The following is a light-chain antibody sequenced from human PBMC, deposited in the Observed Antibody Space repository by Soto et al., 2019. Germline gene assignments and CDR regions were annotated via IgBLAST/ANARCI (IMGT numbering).Light chain of an antibody. V-gene: IGLV1-47*02. CDR3: AAWDDSLSGYV. Sequence: QSVLTQPPSASGTPGQRVTISCSGSSSNIGSNYVYWYHQLPGTAPKLLIYSNNQRPSGVPARFSGSKSGTSASLAISGLRSEDEADYYCAAWDDSLSGYVFGTGTKVTVL. CDR1: SSNIGSNY. J-gene: IGLJ1*01. CDR2: SNN.